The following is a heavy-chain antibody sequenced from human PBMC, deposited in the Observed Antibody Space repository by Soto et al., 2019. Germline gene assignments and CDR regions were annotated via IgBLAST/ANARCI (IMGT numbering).Heavy chain of an antibody. D-gene: IGHD3-3*01. CDR1: GGSFSGYY. Sequence: SETLSLTCAVYGGSFSGYYWSWIRQPPGKGLEWIGEINHSGSTNYNPSLKSRVTISVDTSKNQFSLKLSSVTAADTAVYYCARGLQYDFWSGYYTRGRNYYYGMDVWGQGTTVTVSS. J-gene: IGHJ6*02. CDR2: INHSGST. V-gene: IGHV4-34*01. CDR3: ARGLQYDFWSGYYTRGRNYYYGMDV.